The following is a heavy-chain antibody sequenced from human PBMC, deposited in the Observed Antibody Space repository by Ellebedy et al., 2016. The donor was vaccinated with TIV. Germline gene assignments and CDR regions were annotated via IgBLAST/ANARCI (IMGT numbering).Heavy chain of an antibody. CDR3: ARAIGSGSSY. Sequence: GESLKISXSASGFTFSSYWMSRVRQAPGKGLEWVANINQDGSEIHYVDSVKGRFTISRDNAENSLYLQMNSLRAEDTAVYYCARAIGSGSSYWGQGTLVTVSS. J-gene: IGHJ4*02. CDR1: GFTFSSYW. CDR2: INQDGSEI. D-gene: IGHD3-22*01. V-gene: IGHV3-7*01.